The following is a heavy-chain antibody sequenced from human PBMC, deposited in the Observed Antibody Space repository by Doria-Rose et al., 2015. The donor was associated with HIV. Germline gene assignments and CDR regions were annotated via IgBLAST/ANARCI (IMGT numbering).Heavy chain of an antibody. CDR3: ARDEVYDFWSGYHYAFDI. J-gene: IGHJ3*02. Sequence: QVQLVQSGGGLVKPGGSLRLSCAASGFTFSDYYMSWIRQAPGKGLEWVSYISSSGSTIYYADSVKRRFTISRDNAKNSLYLQMNSLRAEDTAVYYCARDEVYDFWSGYHYAFDIWGQGTMVTVSS. CDR1: GFTFSDYY. D-gene: IGHD3-3*01. V-gene: IGHV3-11*01. CDR2: ISSSGSTI.